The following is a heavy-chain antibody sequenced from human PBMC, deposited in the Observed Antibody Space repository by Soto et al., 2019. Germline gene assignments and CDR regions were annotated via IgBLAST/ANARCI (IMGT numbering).Heavy chain of an antibody. J-gene: IGHJ5*01. CDR1: GYTFRTDG. CDR2: ISGYNGNT. Sequence: QVQLVQSGAEVKKPGASVKVSCKASGYTFRTDGISWVRQAPGQGLEWMGWISGYNGNTKFAQNFQDRVTMSTDTSTSTASMELRSLTSDDTAVYYCAKDGGQTVVDSWGRGTLVTVSS. V-gene: IGHV1-18*01. D-gene: IGHD3-16*01. CDR3: AKDGGQTVVDS.